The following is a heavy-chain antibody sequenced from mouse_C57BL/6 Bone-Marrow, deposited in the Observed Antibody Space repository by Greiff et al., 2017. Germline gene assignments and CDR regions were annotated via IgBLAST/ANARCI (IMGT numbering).Heavy chain of an antibody. J-gene: IGHJ2*01. D-gene: IGHD2-3*01. CDR2: ISSGGSYT. CDR3: ARQRDGYYDNFDY. CDR1: GFTFSSYG. Sequence: EVHLVESGGDLVKPGGSLKLSCAASGFTFSSYGMSWVRQTPDKRLEWVATISSGGSYTYYPDSVKGRFTISRDNAKNTLYLQMSSLKSEDTAMYYCARQRDGYYDNFDYWGQGTTLTVSS. V-gene: IGHV5-6*01.